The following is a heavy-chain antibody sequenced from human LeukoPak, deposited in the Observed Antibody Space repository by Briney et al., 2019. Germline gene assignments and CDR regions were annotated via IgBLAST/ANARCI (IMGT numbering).Heavy chain of an antibody. Sequence: PGGSLRLSCSASGFTFSSYWMSWVRQAPGKGLEWVANINQDGSVKYHVDSVKGRFTISRDNARNSLYLQMNSLRAEDTAVYYCARQGGTAMVGWFDPWGQGTLVTVSS. J-gene: IGHJ5*02. V-gene: IGHV3-7*03. CDR3: ARQGGTAMVGWFDP. CDR2: INQDGSVK. D-gene: IGHD1-1*01. CDR1: GFTFSSYW.